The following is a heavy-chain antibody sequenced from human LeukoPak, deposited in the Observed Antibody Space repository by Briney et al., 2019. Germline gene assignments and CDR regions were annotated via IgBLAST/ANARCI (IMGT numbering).Heavy chain of an antibody. J-gene: IGHJ6*02. CDR1: GFTFSSYA. V-gene: IGHV3-30*04. D-gene: IGHD2-2*01. CDR3: ARDEAVPAAMGYYYYYGMDV. Sequence: PGGSLRLSCAASGFTFSSYAMHWIRQAPGKGLERVAVISYDGSNKYYADSVKGRFTISRDNSKNTLYLQMNSLRAEDTAVYYCARDEAVPAAMGYYYYYGMDVWGQGTTVTVSS. CDR2: ISYDGSNK.